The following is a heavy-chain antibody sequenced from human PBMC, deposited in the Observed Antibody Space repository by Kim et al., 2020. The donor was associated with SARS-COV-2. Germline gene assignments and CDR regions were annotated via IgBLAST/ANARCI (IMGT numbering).Heavy chain of an antibody. CDR3: AREEVVGATSYYFDY. J-gene: IGHJ4*02. D-gene: IGHD1-26*01. CDR2: ISAYNGNT. Sequence: ASVKVSCKASGYTFTSYGISWVRQAPGQGLEWMGWISAYNGNTNYAQKLQGRVTMTTDTSTSTAYMELRSLRSDDTAVYYCAREEVVGATSYYFDYWGQGTLVTVSS. CDR1: GYTFTSYG. V-gene: IGHV1-18*01.